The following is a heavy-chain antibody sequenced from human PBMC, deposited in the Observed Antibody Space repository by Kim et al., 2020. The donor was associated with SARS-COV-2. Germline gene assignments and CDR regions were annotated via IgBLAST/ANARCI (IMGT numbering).Heavy chain of an antibody. CDR2: ISSSSSTI. D-gene: IGHD6-6*01. Sequence: GGSLRLSCAASGFTFSSYSMNWVRQAPGKGLEWVSYISSSSSTIYYADSVKGRFTISRDNAKNSLYLQMNSLRAEDTAVYYCARDSPVAARPLDYWGQGTLVTVSS. CDR1: GFTFSSYS. CDR3: ARDSPVAARPLDY. J-gene: IGHJ4*02. V-gene: IGHV3-48*04.